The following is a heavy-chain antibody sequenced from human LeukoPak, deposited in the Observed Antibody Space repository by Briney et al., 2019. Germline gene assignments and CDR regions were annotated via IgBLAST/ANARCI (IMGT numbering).Heavy chain of an antibody. CDR1: GGSISSYY. CDR3: ARHYGP. Sequence: SETLSLTCTVSGGSISSYYWSWIRQPPGKGLEWIGSIYYSGNTYYNPSLKSRVTISVDTSKNQFSLKLNSVTATDTAVYYCARHYGPWGQGTLVTVSS. J-gene: IGHJ4*02. D-gene: IGHD3-10*01. CDR2: IYYSGNT. V-gene: IGHV4-59*08.